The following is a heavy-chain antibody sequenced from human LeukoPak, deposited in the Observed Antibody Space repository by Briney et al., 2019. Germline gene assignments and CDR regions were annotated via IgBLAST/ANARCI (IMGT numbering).Heavy chain of an antibody. J-gene: IGHJ4*02. CDR3: ARGGRSYTNYYAHYFDY. D-gene: IGHD3-10*01. CDR1: GLTFSSYA. Sequence: GGSLRLSCAASGLTFSSYAMHWVRQAPGKGLEWVAVISYDGSNKYYADSVKGRFTISRDNSKNTLYLQMNSLRAEDTAVYYCARGGRSYTNYYAHYFDYWGQGTLVTVSS. V-gene: IGHV3-30-3*01. CDR2: ISYDGSNK.